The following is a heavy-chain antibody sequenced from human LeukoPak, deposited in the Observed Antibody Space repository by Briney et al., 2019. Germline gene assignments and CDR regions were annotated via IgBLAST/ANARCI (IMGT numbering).Heavy chain of an antibody. V-gene: IGHV3-30*02. CDR1: GFTFSSYG. CDR2: IRYDGSNK. CDR3: AKLGIYCGGDCSMAPFDY. Sequence: GGSLRLSCAASGFTFSSYGMHWVRQAPGKGLEWVAFIRYDGSNKYYADSVKGRFTISRDNSKNTLYLQMNSLRAEDTAVYYCAKLGIYCGGDCSMAPFDYWGQGTLVTVSS. D-gene: IGHD2-21*02. J-gene: IGHJ4*02.